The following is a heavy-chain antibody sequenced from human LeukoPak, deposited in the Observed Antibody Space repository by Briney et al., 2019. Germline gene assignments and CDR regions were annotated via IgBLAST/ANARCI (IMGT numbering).Heavy chain of an antibody. CDR2: INSDGSST. Sequence: GGSLRLSCAASGFTFSSYWMHWVRQAPGKWLVWVSRINSDGSSTSYADSVKGRFTISRDNAKKTLYLQMNSLRAEDTAVYYCARVKREYYYDSSGFDYWGQGTLVTVSS. CDR3: ARVKREYYYDSSGFDY. J-gene: IGHJ4*02. CDR1: GFTFSSYW. D-gene: IGHD3-22*01. V-gene: IGHV3-74*01.